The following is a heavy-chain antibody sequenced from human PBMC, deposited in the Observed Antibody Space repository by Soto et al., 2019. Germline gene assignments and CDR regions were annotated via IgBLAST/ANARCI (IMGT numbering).Heavy chain of an antibody. Sequence: PSETLSLTCTVSGGSISSGGYYWNWIRQPPGKGLEWIGYIYHSGSTYYYSPSLKSRVTISVDTSKNQFSLKLISVTAADTAVYYCALWEVGDKTYYYGSGSSANLNYYYYMDVWGKGTTVTVSS. D-gene: IGHD3-10*01. J-gene: IGHJ6*03. CDR3: ALWEVGDKTYYYGSGSSANLNYYYYMDV. V-gene: IGHV4-30-4*01. CDR2: IYHSGST. CDR1: GGSISSGGYY.